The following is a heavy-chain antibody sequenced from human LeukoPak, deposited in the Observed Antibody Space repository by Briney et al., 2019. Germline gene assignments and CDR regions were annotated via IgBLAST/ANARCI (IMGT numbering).Heavy chain of an antibody. CDR2: IYHSGST. J-gene: IGHJ4*02. CDR1: GGSISSGGYS. CDR3: ARGLNRLVDY. D-gene: IGHD2-21*01. V-gene: IGHV4-30-2*01. Sequence: PSQTLSLTCAVSGGSISSGGYSWSWIRQPPGKGLEWIGYIYHSGSTYYNPSLKSRVTISVGRSKNQFSLKLSSVTAADTAVYYCARGLNRLVDYWGQGTLVTVSS.